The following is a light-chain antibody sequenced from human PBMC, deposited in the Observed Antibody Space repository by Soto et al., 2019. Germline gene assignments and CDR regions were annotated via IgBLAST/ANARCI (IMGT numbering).Light chain of an antibody. V-gene: IGLV2-14*01. CDR3: SVYTPTPYV. J-gene: IGLJ1*01. Sequence: QSALTQPASVSGSPGQSITISCTGSSSDVGSHNYVSWYQHHPGKAPKLIIYEVSNRPSGVSNRFSGSKSGNTASLTISGLQAEDEADYHCSVYTPTPYVFGTGTTVTVL. CDR1: SSDVGSHNY. CDR2: EVS.